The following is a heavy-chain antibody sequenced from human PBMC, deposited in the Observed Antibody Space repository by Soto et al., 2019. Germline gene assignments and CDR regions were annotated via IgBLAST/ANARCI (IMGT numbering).Heavy chain of an antibody. CDR2: IHHSGST. J-gene: IGHJ5*02. Sequence: SETLSLTCAVSGGSISSSIWWNWVRQPPGKGLEWIGEIHHSGSTNYNPSLKSRVTISVDTSKNQFSLKLSSVTAADTAVYYWARDTYYYDSSGYSENWFDPWGQGTLVTVS. CDR1: GGSISSSIW. V-gene: IGHV4-4*02. CDR3: ARDTYYYDSSGYSENWFDP. D-gene: IGHD3-22*01.